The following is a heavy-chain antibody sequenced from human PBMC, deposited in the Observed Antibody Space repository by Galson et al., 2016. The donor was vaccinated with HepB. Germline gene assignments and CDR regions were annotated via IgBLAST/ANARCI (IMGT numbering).Heavy chain of an antibody. V-gene: IGHV3-9*01. CDR3: GKDVGTGGYANGYYYCVDV. CDR1: GFIFDDYG. CDR2: ISWNSGSN. Sequence: SLRLSCAASGFIFDDYGMHWVRQAPGKGLEWVSGISWNSGSNDYADSVKGRFTISRDNAKKSLYLEMKSLRPEDTAFYYCGKDVGTGGYANGYYYCVDVWGQGTLVPVSS. J-gene: IGHJ4*02. D-gene: IGHD3-22*01.